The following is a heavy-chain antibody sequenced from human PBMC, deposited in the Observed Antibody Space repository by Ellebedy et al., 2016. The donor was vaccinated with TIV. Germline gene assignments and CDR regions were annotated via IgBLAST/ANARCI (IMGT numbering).Heavy chain of an antibody. CDR3: AKDLGVDIVVVVAASLPSYGMDV. CDR2: ISGSGGST. CDR1: GFTFSSYA. J-gene: IGHJ6*02. V-gene: IGHV3-23*01. D-gene: IGHD2-15*01. Sequence: GESLKISCAASGFTFSSYAMSWVRQAPGKGLEWVSAISGSGGSTYYADSVKGRFTISRDNSKNSLYLQMNSLRTEDTALYYCAKDLGVDIVVVVAASLPSYGMDVWGQGTTVTGSS.